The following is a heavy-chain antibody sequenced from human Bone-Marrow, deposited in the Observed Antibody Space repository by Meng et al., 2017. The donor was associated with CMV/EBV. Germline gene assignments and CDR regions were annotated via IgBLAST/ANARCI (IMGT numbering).Heavy chain of an antibody. J-gene: IGHJ4*02. D-gene: IGHD1-20*01. Sequence: VQVVEPGGGLVKRGGSLRLSCAASGFTFSNGWMSWVRQAPGKGLEWVGRIISKPDGGTIDYAAPVKGRFTISRDDSGNMLYLQMNSLKSEDTAIYYCIHHNWKYVDWGQGTLVTVSS. CDR2: IISKPDGGTI. CDR1: GFTFSNGW. V-gene: IGHV3-15*01. CDR3: IHHNWKYVD.